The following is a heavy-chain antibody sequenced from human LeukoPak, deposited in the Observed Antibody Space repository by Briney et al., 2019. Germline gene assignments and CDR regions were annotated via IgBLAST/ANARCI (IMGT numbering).Heavy chain of an antibody. CDR2: IYPGDSDT. Sequence: GESLKISCKGSGYSFTSYWIGWVRQMPGKGLEWMGIIYPGDSDTRYSPSFQGQVTISADKSISTAYLQWSSLKASDTAMYYCARLKGPPIAAADQSYYFDYWGQGTLVTVSS. CDR3: ARLKGPPIAAADQSYYFDY. D-gene: IGHD6-13*01. CDR1: GYSFTSYW. J-gene: IGHJ4*02. V-gene: IGHV5-51*01.